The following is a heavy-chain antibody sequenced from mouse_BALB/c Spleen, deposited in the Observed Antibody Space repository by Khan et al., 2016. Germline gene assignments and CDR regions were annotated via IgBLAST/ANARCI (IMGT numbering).Heavy chain of an antibody. CDR2: ISYSGST. CDR3: ARDLYGSSYDWYFDV. CDR1: GYSITSDYA. Sequence: EVQLQESGPGLVKPSQSLSLTCTVTGYSITSDYAWNWIRQFPGNKLEWMGYISYSGSTSYNPSLKSRISITRDTSKNQFFLQLNSVTTEDTATYYCARDLYGSSYDWYFDVWGAGTTVTVSS. D-gene: IGHD1-1*01. J-gene: IGHJ1*01. V-gene: IGHV3-2*02.